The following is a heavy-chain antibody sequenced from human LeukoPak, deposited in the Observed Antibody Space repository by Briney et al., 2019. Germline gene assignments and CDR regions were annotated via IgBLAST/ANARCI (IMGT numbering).Heavy chain of an antibody. CDR1: GFTFSSYS. Sequence: PGGSLRLSCAASGFTFSSYSMNWVRQAPGKGLEWISSISSRSDYIYYADSVKGRFTISRDNAKKSVYLQMNSLRVEDTAVFYCARGLELLEAFDIWGQGTMVTVSS. CDR3: ARGLELLEAFDI. CDR2: ISSRSDYI. J-gene: IGHJ3*02. V-gene: IGHV3-21*01. D-gene: IGHD1-26*01.